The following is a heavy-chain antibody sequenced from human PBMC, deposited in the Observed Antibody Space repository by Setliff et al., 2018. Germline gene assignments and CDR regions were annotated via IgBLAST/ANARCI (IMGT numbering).Heavy chain of an antibody. CDR1: GRAISGHY. CDR3: AICPIRERYFDY. CDR2: IYYSGST. D-gene: IGHD1-26*01. Sequence: SETLSLTCTVSGRAISGHYWSWIRQPPGKGLEGIGSIYYSGSTTYNPSLKSRVTISVDTSKNQFSLKLSSVTAADTAVYYCAICPIRERYFDYCGQGTLVTVSS. V-gene: IGHV4-59*11. J-gene: IGHJ4*02.